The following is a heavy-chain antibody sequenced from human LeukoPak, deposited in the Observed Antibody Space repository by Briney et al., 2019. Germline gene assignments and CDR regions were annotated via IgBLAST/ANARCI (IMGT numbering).Heavy chain of an antibody. V-gene: IGHV4-4*07. CDR1: GGSISSYY. CDR2: IYTSGST. D-gene: IGHD2-2*02. J-gene: IGHJ4*02. Sequence: SETLSLTCTVSGGSISSYYWSWIRQPAGKGLEWIGRIYTSGSTDYNPSLKSRVTMSEDTSKSQFSLKLSSVTAADTAVYYCARGRDIVVVPAAIGPGFDYWGQGTLVTVSS. CDR3: ARGRDIVVVPAAIGPGFDY.